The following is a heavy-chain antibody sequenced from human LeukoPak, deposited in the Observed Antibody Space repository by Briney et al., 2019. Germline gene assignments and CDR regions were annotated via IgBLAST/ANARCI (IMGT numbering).Heavy chain of an antibody. CDR1: GGSISSYY. CDR3: ARAYGDYHDY. V-gene: IGHV4-59*01. CDR2: IYYSGST. D-gene: IGHD4-17*01. Sequence: SETLSLTCTVSGGSISSYYWSWIRQPPGKGLEWIGYIYYSGSTNYNPSLKSRVTISVDTPKNQFSLKLSSVTAADTAVYYCARAYGDYHDYWGQGTLVTVSS. J-gene: IGHJ4*02.